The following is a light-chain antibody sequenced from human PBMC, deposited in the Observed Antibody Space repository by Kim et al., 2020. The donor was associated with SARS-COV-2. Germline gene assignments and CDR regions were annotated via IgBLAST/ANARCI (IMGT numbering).Light chain of an antibody. J-gene: IGLJ2*01. CDR1: SSNIGNNY. V-gene: IGLV1-51*01. CDR2: DNN. CDR3: GTWDNSLSAVV. Sequence: QSVLTQPPSVSATPGQKVTISCSGSSSNIGNNYVSWYQQLPGTAPKLLIYDNNKRPSGIPDRFSGSKSGTSATLAITGLLTEEEADYYCGTWDNSLSAVVFGGGTQLTVL.